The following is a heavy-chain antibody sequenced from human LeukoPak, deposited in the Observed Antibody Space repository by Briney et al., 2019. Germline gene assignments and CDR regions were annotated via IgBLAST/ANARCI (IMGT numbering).Heavy chain of an antibody. CDR3: ARGMGPRHY. J-gene: IGHJ4*02. CDR2: INHSGST. V-gene: IGHV4-34*01. Sequence: SETLSLTCTVSGGSISSYYWSWIRQPPGKGLEWIGEINHSGSTNYNPSLKSRVTISVDTSKNQFSLKLSSVTAADTAVYYCARGMGPRHYWGQGTLVTVSS. CDR1: GGSISSYY.